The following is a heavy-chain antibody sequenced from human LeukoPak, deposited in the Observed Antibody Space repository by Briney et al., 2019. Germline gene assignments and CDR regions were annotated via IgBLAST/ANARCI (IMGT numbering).Heavy chain of an antibody. CDR2: ISGGGGTT. J-gene: IGHJ4*02. CDR1: GFTFSSYA. Sequence: PGGSLRLSCAASGFTFSSYAMNWVRQAPGKGLEWVSAISGGGGTTYFADSVKGRFTISRDNSKHTLYLQMNSLRAEDTAVYYCAKDRGSGWYLLDYWGQGTLVTVSS. D-gene: IGHD6-19*01. V-gene: IGHV3-23*01. CDR3: AKDRGSGWYLLDY.